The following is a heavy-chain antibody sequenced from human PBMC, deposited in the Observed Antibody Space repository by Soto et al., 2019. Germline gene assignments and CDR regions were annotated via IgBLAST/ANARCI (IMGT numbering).Heavy chain of an antibody. Sequence: QVQLQESGPGLVKPSETLSLTCTVSGGSISSYYWSWIRQPPGKGLEWIGYIYYSGSTNYNPSLKSRVTISVDTSKNQFSLKLSSVTAADTAVYYCARAELINYYYYYGMDVWGQGTTVTVSS. V-gene: IGHV4-59*01. CDR1: GGSISSYY. CDR2: IYYSGST. J-gene: IGHJ6*02. D-gene: IGHD1-7*01. CDR3: ARAELINYYYYYGMDV.